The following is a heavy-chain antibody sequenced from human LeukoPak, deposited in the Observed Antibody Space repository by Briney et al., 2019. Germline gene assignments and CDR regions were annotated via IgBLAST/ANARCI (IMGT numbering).Heavy chain of an antibody. CDR2: INAGNGNT. D-gene: IGHD5-18*01. CDR3: ARVVDVNSYGLFDY. CDR1: GYTFTSYA. J-gene: IGHJ4*02. V-gene: IGHV1-3*01. Sequence: ASVKVSCKASGYTFTSYAMHWVRQAPGQRLEWMGWINAGNGNTKYSQKFQGRVTITRDTSASTAHMELSSLRSEDTAVYYCARVVDVNSYGLFDYWGQGTLVTVSS.